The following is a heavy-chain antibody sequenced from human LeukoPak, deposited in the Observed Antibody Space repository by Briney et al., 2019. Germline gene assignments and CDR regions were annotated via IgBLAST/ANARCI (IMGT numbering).Heavy chain of an antibody. J-gene: IGHJ4*02. CDR3: AIRFGRLEAGGTPFDS. Sequence: SETLSLTCAVFGGSFSGYYWNWIRQPPGKGLEWIGQINPSRNTNYNPSLKSRVTISVDTSKKQFSLKLSSVTAADTALYYCAIRFGRLEAGGTPFDSWGQGTLVTVSS. CDR2: INPSRNT. V-gene: IGHV4-34*01. D-gene: IGHD6-13*01. CDR1: GGSFSGYY.